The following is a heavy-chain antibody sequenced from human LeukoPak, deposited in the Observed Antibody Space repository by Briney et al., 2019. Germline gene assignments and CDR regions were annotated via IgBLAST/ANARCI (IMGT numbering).Heavy chain of an antibody. Sequence: GASLQISCEGSGCIFTSYWIGWGRQLRGKGLEWMGIIYPGDSDTRDSPSFQGRVTISADKSISTPYLKWSILKAADAAIYSRARPSYYDSSRGDAFDIWGQGTMVAVSS. CDR3: ARPSYYDSSRGDAFDI. CDR1: GCIFTSYW. J-gene: IGHJ3*02. V-gene: IGHV5-51*01. D-gene: IGHD3-22*01. CDR2: IYPGDSDT.